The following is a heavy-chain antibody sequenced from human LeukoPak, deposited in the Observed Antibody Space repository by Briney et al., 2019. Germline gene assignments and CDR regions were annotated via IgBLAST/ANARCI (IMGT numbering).Heavy chain of an antibody. V-gene: IGHV3-30*02. CDR1: GFTFSSYW. J-gene: IGHJ4*02. CDR3: AKDMAGATIRFDY. CDR2: IKDDGSNK. D-gene: IGHD5-12*01. Sequence: GGSLRLSCAASGFTFSSYWMSWVRQAPGKGLEWVTFIKDDGSNKYYADSVKGRFTISRDNSKNTLDLQMNSLRAEDTAVYYCAKDMAGATIRFDYWGQGILVTVSS.